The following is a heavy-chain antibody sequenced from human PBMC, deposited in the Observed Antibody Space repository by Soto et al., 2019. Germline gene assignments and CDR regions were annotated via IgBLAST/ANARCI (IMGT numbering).Heavy chain of an antibody. J-gene: IGHJ5*02. CDR3: ARDGYNPYWFAT. CDR2: MYSGGDT. D-gene: IGHD5-12*01. Sequence: GGSLRLSCAASGLTVSSNYMSWVRQAPGKGLELVSIMYSGGDTYYADSVKGRFTISRDNSKNNPYLQMNSLRAEDTAVYYCARDGYNPYWFATWGQGTLVTVSS. V-gene: IGHV3-53*01. CDR1: GLTVSSNY.